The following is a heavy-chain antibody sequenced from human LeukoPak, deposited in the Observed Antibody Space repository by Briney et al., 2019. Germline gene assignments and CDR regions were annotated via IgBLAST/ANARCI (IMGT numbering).Heavy chain of an antibody. CDR1: GYIFTDYY. J-gene: IGHJ3*02. D-gene: IGHD1-26*01. Sequence: ASVKVSCKASGYIFTDYYIHWVRQAPGQGLEWMGWINPNSGGTNYAQKFQGRVTMTRDPSISTAYMELSRLRSDDTAVYYCARDFRYSGSYGSFDIWGQGTVVTVSS. V-gene: IGHV1-2*02. CDR2: INPNSGGT. CDR3: ARDFRYSGSYGSFDI.